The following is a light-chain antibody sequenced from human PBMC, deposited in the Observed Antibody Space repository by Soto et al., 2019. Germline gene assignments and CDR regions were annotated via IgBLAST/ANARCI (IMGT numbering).Light chain of an antibody. V-gene: IGKV1-5*03. Sequence: DIQMTQSPSTLSASVGDRVTITCRASQSISSWLAWYQQKPGKAPKLLIYKASSLESGVPSRFSGSGSGTELTLTIISLQPDDFATYYCQQYSSYTWTFGQGTKVEIK. J-gene: IGKJ1*01. CDR1: QSISSW. CDR3: QQYSSYTWT. CDR2: KAS.